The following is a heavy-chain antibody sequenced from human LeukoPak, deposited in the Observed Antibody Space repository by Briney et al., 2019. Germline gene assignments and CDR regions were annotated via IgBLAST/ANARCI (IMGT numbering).Heavy chain of an antibody. J-gene: IGHJ4*02. CDR2: INPKSGDT. CDR1: GYAFTDYY. Sequence: GASVKVSCKASGYAFTDYYIHWVRQAPGQGLEWMGWINPKSGDTNYAEKFQGRVTMTRDTSITTAYMEVSSPRSGDTAVYYCARDWLLRYSQGGLDYWGQGTLVTVSS. CDR3: ARDWLLRYSQGGLDY. D-gene: IGHD3-9*01. V-gene: IGHV1-2*02.